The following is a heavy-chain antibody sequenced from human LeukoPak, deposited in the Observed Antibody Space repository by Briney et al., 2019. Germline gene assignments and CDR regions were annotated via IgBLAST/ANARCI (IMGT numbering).Heavy chain of an antibody. Sequence: SETLSLTCTVSGGSISSSSYYWGWIRQPPGKGLEWIGSIYYSGSTYYNPSLKSRVTISVDTSKNQFSLKLSSVTAADTAVYYCATDTIPPLDFDYWGQGTLVTVSS. J-gene: IGHJ4*02. D-gene: IGHD2-2*01. CDR2: IYYSGST. V-gene: IGHV4-39*01. CDR1: GGSISSSSYY. CDR3: ATDTIPPLDFDY.